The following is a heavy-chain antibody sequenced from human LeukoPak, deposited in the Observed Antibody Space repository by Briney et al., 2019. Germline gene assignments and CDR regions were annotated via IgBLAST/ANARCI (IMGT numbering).Heavy chain of an antibody. CDR1: GGSISSSSYY. CDR2: IYYSGST. Sequence: PSETLSLTCTVSGGSISSSSYYWGWIRQPPGKGLEWIGSIYYSGSTYYNPSLKSRVTISVDTSKNQFSLKLSSVTAADTAVYYCARGVIAARVFDYWGQGTLVTVSS. V-gene: IGHV4-39*01. CDR3: ARGVIAARVFDY. J-gene: IGHJ4*02. D-gene: IGHD6-6*01.